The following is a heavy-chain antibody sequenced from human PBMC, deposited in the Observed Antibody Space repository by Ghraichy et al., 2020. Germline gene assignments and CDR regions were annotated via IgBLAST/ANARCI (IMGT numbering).Heavy chain of an antibody. J-gene: IGHJ6*02. V-gene: IGHV1-2*02. CDR3: ASYMAGTLYYYYYYGMDV. CDR2: INHNSGGT. D-gene: IGHD6-19*01. CDR1: GYTFTGYY. Sequence: ASVKVSCKASGYTFTGYYMHWVRQAPGQGLEWMGWINHNSGGTNYAQKFRGRVTMTRDTSISTAYMELSRLRSDDTAMYYCASYMAGTLYYYYYYGMDVWGQGTTVTVSS.